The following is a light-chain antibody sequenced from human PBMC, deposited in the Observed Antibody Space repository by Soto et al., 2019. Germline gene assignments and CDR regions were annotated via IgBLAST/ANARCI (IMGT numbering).Light chain of an antibody. Sequence: QSVLTQPHSASGTPGQRVTISCSGSSSNIGSNTVSWYQQVPGTDPHPLIYSNNQQPSAVADRFSGSKSGTSDSLATSGLQSEDEADYYCAGWDDSLNALVFGTGTKLTVL. CDR1: SSNIGSNT. CDR2: SNN. CDR3: AGWDDSLNALV. J-gene: IGLJ1*01. V-gene: IGLV1-44*01.